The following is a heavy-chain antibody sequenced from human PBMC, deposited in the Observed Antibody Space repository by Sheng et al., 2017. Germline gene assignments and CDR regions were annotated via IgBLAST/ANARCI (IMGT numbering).Heavy chain of an antibody. CDR2: ISGSGGGT. Sequence: VQLVESGGGSAQPGGSLRLSCAASGFIFGSYTMAWVRQAPGQGLEWVSHISGSGGGTYYTASVKGRFTVSRDNSNNTLYLQMNSLRAEDTAMYYCAKADDLNWLDPGAREPRXPSP. V-gene: IGHV3-23*04. CDR1: GFIFGSYT. CDR3: AKADDLNWLDP. J-gene: IGHJ5*02.